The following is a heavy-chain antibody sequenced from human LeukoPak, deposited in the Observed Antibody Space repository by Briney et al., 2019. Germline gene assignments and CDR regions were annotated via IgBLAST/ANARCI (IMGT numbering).Heavy chain of an antibody. CDR2: IYSGGST. V-gene: IGHV3-66*02. Sequence: GSLRLSCAASGFTVSTNYMSWVRQAPGKGLEWVSVIYSGGSTYYADSVKGRFTISRDNSKNTLYLQMNSLRAEDTAVYYCAKDQRYYDFWSGAHNWFDPWGQGTLVTVSS. J-gene: IGHJ5*02. CDR1: GFTVSTNY. D-gene: IGHD3-3*01. CDR3: AKDQRYYDFWSGAHNWFDP.